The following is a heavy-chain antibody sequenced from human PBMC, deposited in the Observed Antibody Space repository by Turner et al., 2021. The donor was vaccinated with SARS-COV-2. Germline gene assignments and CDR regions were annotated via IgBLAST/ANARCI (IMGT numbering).Heavy chain of an antibody. J-gene: IGHJ3*02. Sequence: EVQLVESGGGLVKPGGSMRLSCAASGFRFSDYHMAWVSQAQGKGLEGVGRIRDKSSSDTTEDGTSVKGRFSVSRDDSDNSLFLQMNSLQIEYTAVYYCLRGWRGRPFDIWGQGSSVTISS. CDR1: GFRFSDYH. CDR3: LRGWRGRPFDI. V-gene: IGHV3-72*01. CDR2: IRDKSSSDTT.